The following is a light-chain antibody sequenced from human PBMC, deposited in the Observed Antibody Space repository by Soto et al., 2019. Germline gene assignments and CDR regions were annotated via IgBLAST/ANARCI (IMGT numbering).Light chain of an antibody. V-gene: IGKV4-1*01. Sequence: DIGMTQSPDSLAVSLGERATINCKSSQSVLYSSNNRNYLSWYQLKPGQPPRLLIYRASTRESGVPDRFSGSGSGTDFTLTISSLQAEDVAVYYCQQYYSTSWTFGQGTKVEI. CDR3: QQYYSTSWT. CDR1: QSVLYSSNNRNY. CDR2: RAS. J-gene: IGKJ1*01.